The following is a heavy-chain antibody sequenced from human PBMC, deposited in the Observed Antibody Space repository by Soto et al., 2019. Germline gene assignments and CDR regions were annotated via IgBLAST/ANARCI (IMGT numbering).Heavy chain of an antibody. CDR3: AKEKDNEYVWGSYRYTSDY. V-gene: IGHV3-23*01. D-gene: IGHD3-16*02. Sequence: EVQVLQSGGGLVQPGESLRLFCAASGSTFSSYAMSWVRQAPGKGLEWVAGISGRGSTNYADSVKGRFAISRDNSKNTLYLQMNSLSAEDTAVYYCAKEKDNEYVWGSYRYTSDYWGQGTLVTVSS. CDR2: ISGRGST. J-gene: IGHJ4*02. CDR1: GSTFSSYA.